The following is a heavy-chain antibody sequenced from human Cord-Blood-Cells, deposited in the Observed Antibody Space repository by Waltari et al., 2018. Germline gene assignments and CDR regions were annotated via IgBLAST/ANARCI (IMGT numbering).Heavy chain of an antibody. CDR2: SSGSGGST. CDR3: AKDLDDYGDYYYYGMDV. Sequence: EVQLLESGGGVVQPGGFLRLSCAASGFTFSSHDMSWVRQAPGKGLEWVSASSGSGGSTYYADSVKGRFTISRDNSKNTLYLQMNSLRAEDTAVYYCAKDLDDYGDYYYYGMDVWGQGTTVTVSS. V-gene: IGHV3-23*01. CDR1: GFTFSSHD. J-gene: IGHJ6*02. D-gene: IGHD4-17*01.